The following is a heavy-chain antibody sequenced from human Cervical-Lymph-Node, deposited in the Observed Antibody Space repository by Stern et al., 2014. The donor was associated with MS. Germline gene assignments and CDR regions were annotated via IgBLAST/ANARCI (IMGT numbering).Heavy chain of an antibody. CDR1: GFAFSRHG. Sequence: QVQLVESGGGVVQPGKSLRLSCTASGFAFSRHGMHWVRQVPGKGLEWVAVIWYDGTNEKYEDSVKGRFTISRDNSKNSLYLEMNSLRVEDTAVYYCARAAPPDGYWGQGTLVTVSS. CDR2: IWYDGTNE. J-gene: IGHJ4*02. CDR3: ARAAPPDGY. D-gene: IGHD5-24*01. V-gene: IGHV3-33*01.